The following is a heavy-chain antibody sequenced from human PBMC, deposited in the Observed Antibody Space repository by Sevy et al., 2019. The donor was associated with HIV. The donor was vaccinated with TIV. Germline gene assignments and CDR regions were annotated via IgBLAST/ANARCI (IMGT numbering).Heavy chain of an antibody. D-gene: IGHD2-15*01. Sequence: ASLKVSCKASGGTFSSYAISWVRQAPGQGLEWMGGIIPIFGTANYAQKFQGRVTITADESTSTAYMELGSLRSEDTAVYYCARHSRDIVVVVAANYYYYGMDVWGQGTTVTVSS. V-gene: IGHV1-69*13. CDR3: ARHSRDIVVVVAANYYYYGMDV. CDR2: IIPIFGTA. J-gene: IGHJ6*02. CDR1: GGTFSSYA.